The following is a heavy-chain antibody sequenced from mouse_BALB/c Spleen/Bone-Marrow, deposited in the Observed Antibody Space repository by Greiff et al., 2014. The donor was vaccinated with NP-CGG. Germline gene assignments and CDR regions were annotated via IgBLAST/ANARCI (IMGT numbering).Heavy chain of an antibody. D-gene: IGHD4-1*01. CDR1: GYTFTDYN. CDR3: ARLGRDY. CDR2: IYPYNGGT. Sequence: EVQRVESGPELVKPGASVKISCKASGYTFTDYNMHWVKQSHGKSLEWIGYIYPYNGGTGYNQKFKSKATLTVDNSSSTAYMELRSLTSEDSAVYYCARLGRDYWGQGTTLTVPS. V-gene: IGHV1S29*02. J-gene: IGHJ2*01.